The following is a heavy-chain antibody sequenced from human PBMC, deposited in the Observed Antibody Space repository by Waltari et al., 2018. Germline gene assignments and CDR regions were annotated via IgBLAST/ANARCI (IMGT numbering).Heavy chain of an antibody. CDR1: GFTFSTDW. CDR3: ARGYYYDYYYGIDV. V-gene: IGHV3-74*01. Sequence: EVQLVESGGGLVQPGGSLRLSCAASGFTFSTDWMQWVRQAPGKGLVWVSRINSDGGSTTYADSVKGRFTISRDNAKNTLYLQMNSLRAEDTAMYYCARGYYYDYYYGIDVWGQGTTVTVSS. J-gene: IGHJ6*02. D-gene: IGHD3-22*01. CDR2: INSDGGST.